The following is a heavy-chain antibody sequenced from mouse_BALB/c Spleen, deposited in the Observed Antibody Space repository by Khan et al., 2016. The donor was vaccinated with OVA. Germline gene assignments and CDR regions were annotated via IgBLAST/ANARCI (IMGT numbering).Heavy chain of an antibody. D-gene: IGHD1-1*01. J-gene: IGHJ3*01. CDR1: GYTFTSFW. CDR2: IDPSKSET. Sequence: QVQLQQPGPELVRPGASVKMSCKASGYTFTSFWINWVKQRPGQGLKWIGMIDPSKSETRLNQKFKDKATLNVDKSSNTAYMKLSRLTSEDSAVYYCTRGGYGSPFAYWGQGTLVTVSA. CDR3: TRGGYGSPFAY. V-gene: IGHV1S127*01.